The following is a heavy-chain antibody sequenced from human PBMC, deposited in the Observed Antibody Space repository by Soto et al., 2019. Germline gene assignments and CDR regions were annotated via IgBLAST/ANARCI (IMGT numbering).Heavy chain of an antibody. CDR3: ARKGVAFDY. Sequence: GGSLRLSCAASGFTFSSYSMNWVRQAPGKGLEWISYISTTSSSIYYADSVKGRFTISRDNAKNSLFLQMNSLRDEDTAVYYCARKGVAFDYWGQGAPVPVSS. D-gene: IGHD3-3*01. V-gene: IGHV3-48*02. CDR2: ISTTSSSI. J-gene: IGHJ4*02. CDR1: GFTFSSYS.